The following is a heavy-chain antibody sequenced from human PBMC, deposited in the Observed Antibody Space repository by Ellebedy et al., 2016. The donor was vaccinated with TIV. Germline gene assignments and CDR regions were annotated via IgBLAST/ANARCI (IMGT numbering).Heavy chain of an antibody. CDR2: ISGSGGST. J-gene: IGHJ5*02. CDR3: AKAMPYYYDSSGLFDP. CDR1: GFTFSSYA. Sequence: GESLKISCAASGFTFSSYAMSWVRQAPGKGLEWVSAISGSGGSTYYADSVKGRFTISRDNSKNRLYLQMNSLRAEDTAVYYCAKAMPYYYDSSGLFDPWGQGTLVTVSS. V-gene: IGHV3-23*01. D-gene: IGHD3-22*01.